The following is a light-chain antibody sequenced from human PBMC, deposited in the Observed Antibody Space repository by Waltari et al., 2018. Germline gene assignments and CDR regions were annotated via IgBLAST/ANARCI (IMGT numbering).Light chain of an antibody. J-gene: IGLJ3*02. CDR1: NFWSKI. V-gene: IGLV3-21*01. CDR2: SDS. CDR3: QVWDSPSDDWV. Sequence: SYVLTQPPSASVAPGPTARISCGGINFWSKIVHWYQQRSGQAPVLVLHSDSYRPSGIPERFSGSNSGDTATLTISRVEGGDEAAYYCQVWDSPSDDWVFGGGTKLTVL.